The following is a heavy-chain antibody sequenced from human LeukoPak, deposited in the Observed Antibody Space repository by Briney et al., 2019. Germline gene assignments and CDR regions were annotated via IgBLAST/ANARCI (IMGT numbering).Heavy chain of an antibody. J-gene: IGHJ5*02. CDR2: FDPEEGET. CDR3: ATESGASVMGGLDI. V-gene: IGHV1-24*01. D-gene: IGHD2-8*01. Sequence: ASVKVSCKVSGYTLTELSMHWVRQAPGKGLEWMGGFDPEEGETLHAEKFEGRVNMTEDTSTGTAYLELSSLRSEDMGVYYCATESGASVMGGLDIWGQGILVTVSS. CDR1: GYTLTELS.